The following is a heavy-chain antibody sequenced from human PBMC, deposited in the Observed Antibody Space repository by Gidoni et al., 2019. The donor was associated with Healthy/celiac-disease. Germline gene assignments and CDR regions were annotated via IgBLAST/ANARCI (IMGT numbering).Heavy chain of an antibody. D-gene: IGHD3-10*01. Sequence: EVQLVESGGGLVQPGGSLRLSCAASGFTFSSYEMNWVRQAPGKGLEWVSYISSGGSTIYYADSVKGRFTISRDNAKNSLYLQMNSLRAEDTAVYYCARILWFGESQWGQGTLVTVSS. CDR2: ISSGGSTI. CDR3: ARILWFGESQ. J-gene: IGHJ4*02. CDR1: GFTFSSYE. V-gene: IGHV3-48*03.